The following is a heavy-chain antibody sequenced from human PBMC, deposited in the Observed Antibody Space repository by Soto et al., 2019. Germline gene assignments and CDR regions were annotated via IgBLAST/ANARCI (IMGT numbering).Heavy chain of an antibody. V-gene: IGHV5-51*01. CDR3: ARLMVRGVIPSPPEMLDY. CDR2: IYPGDSDT. CDR1: GYSFTSYW. J-gene: IGHJ4*02. Sequence: PGESLKISCKGSGYSFTSYWIGWVRQMPGKGLEWMGIIYPGDSDTRYSPSFQGQVTISADKSISTAYLQWSSLKASDTAMYYCARLMVRGVIPSPPEMLDYWGQGTLVTVSS. D-gene: IGHD3-10*01.